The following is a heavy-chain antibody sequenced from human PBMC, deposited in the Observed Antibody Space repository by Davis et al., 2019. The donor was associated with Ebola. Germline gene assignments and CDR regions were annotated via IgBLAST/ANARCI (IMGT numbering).Heavy chain of an antibody. CDR3: AARSPYGMDV. J-gene: IGHJ6*04. Sequence: SETLSLTCTVSGGSVSSGSYYWSWIRQLPGKGLEWIGYIYYSGNTNYNPSLKSRVTISVDTSKNQFSLKLSSVTAADTAVYYCAARSPYGMDVWGKGTTVTVSS. V-gene: IGHV4-61*01. CDR1: GGSVSSGSYY. CDR2: IYYSGNT.